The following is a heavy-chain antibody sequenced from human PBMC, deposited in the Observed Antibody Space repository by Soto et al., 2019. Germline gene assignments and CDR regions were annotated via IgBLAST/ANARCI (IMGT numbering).Heavy chain of an antibody. CDR1: GGTFSSYA. Sequence: QVQLVQSGAEVKKPGSSVTVSCKASGGTFSSYAISWVRQAPGQGLEWMGGIIPIFGTANYAQKFQGRVTITADESTSTAYMELSSLRSEDTAVYYCARDHHPVAGRTYGMDVWGQGTTVTVSS. V-gene: IGHV1-69*01. CDR2: IIPIFGTA. J-gene: IGHJ6*02. D-gene: IGHD6-19*01. CDR3: ARDHHPVAGRTYGMDV.